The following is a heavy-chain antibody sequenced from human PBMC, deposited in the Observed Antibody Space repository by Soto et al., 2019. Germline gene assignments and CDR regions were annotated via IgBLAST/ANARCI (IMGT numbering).Heavy chain of an antibody. J-gene: IGHJ6*02. Sequence: GASVMVSCKASGGTFSSYAISWVRQAPGQGLEWMGGIIPIFGTANYAQKFQGRVTITADEYTSTGYMELRSLRSEDTAVYYCAANVLRLGELSSSYYGGMEVWGQGTTVPVSS. D-gene: IGHD3-16*02. CDR3: AANVLRLGELSSSYYGGMEV. CDR2: IIPIFGTA. V-gene: IGHV1-69*13. CDR1: GGTFSSYA.